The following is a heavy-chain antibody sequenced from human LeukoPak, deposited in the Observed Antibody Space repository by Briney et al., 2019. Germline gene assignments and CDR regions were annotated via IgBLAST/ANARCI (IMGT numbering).Heavy chain of an antibody. V-gene: IGHV4-39*01. J-gene: IGHJ3*02. CDR3: ARSDELLYLKAFDI. CDR2: IYYSEST. Sequence: SETLSLTCTVSGGSISSSSYYWGWIRQPPGKGLEWIGSIYYSESTYYNPSLKSRVTISVDMSKNQFSLKLSSVTAADTAVYYCARSDELLYLKAFDIWGQGTMVTVSS. D-gene: IGHD2-2*02. CDR1: GGSISSSSYY.